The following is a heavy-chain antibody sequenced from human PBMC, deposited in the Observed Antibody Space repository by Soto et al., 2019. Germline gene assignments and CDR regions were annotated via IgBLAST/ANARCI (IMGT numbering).Heavy chain of an antibody. D-gene: IGHD2-2*01. Sequence: SETLSLTCTVSGASITSYYWSWIRQPPGQGLESLGYIYYTGDTNSNPSLKGRLTISIDTSKNQFSLKLSSVTAADTAIYYCARYARIPDYWGQRTLVTVSS. CDR2: IYYTGDT. J-gene: IGHJ4*02. CDR3: ARYARIPDY. CDR1: GASITSYY. V-gene: IGHV4-59*01.